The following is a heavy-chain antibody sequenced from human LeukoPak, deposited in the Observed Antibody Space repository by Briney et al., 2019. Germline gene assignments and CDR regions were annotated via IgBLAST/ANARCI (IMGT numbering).Heavy chain of an antibody. CDR1: GFIFSDHY. D-gene: IGHD6-13*01. Sequence: GGSLRLTCAASGFIFSDHYMDWVRQPPGKGLEWVGRIRNKANSYTTEYAASVKDRLTISSDDSKNSLYLQMNSLKTEDTAVYYCVRVAAAKMFFDFWGQGALVTVSS. J-gene: IGHJ4*02. CDR2: IRNKANSYTT. CDR3: VRVAAAKMFFDF. V-gene: IGHV3-72*01.